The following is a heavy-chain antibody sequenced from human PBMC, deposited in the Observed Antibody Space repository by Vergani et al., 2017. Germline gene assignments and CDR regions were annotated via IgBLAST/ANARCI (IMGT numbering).Heavy chain of an antibody. D-gene: IGHD5-18*01. V-gene: IGHV3-48*03. Sequence: EVQLVESGGGLVQPGGSLRLSCAASGFTFSSYEMNWVRQAPGKGLEWVSYISSSGSTIYYADSVKGRFTISRDNAKNSLYLKMNSLRAEDTAVYYCARDYLVGTAMVQSDGMDVWGQGTTVTVSS. CDR1: GFTFSSYE. J-gene: IGHJ6*02. CDR3: ARDYLVGTAMVQSDGMDV. CDR2: ISSSGSTI.